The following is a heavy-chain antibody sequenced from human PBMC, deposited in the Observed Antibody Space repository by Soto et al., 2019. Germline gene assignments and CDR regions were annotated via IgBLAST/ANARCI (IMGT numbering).Heavy chain of an antibody. J-gene: IGHJ4*02. D-gene: IGHD6-19*01. CDR1: GGSISSYY. CDR2: IYYSGST. CDR3: ARGLVYSSGWFPPDY. V-gene: IGHV4-59*08. Sequence: SETLALTCTVSGGSISSYYWSWIRQPPGKGLEWIGYIYYSGSTYYNPSLKSRVTISVDTSKNQFSLKLSSVTAADTAVYYCARGLVYSSGWFPPDYWGQGTLVTVSS.